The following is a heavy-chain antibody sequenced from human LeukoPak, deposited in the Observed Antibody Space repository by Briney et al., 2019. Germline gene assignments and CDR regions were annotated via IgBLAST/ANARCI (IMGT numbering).Heavy chain of an antibody. CDR3: ARERLALYYYYGMDV. J-gene: IGHJ6*04. CDR2: ISYDGSNK. CDR1: GFTFSSYA. Sequence: PGGSLRLSCAASGFTFSSYAMHWVRQAPGKGLEWVAVISYDGSNKYYADSVKGRFTISRDNSKNTLYLQMNSLRAEDTAVYYCARERLALYYYYGMDVWGKGTTVTVSS. V-gene: IGHV3-30-3*01. D-gene: IGHD6-19*01.